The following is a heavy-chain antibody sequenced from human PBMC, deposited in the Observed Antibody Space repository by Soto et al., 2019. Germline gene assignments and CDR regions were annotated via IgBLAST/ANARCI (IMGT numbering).Heavy chain of an antibody. Sequence: SETLSLTCTVSGGSISSYYWSWIRQPPGKGLEWIGYIYYSGTTNYNPSLKSRVTISVDTSKNQFSLRLSSVTAADTAVYYCARAGGRYAITAYDVWGPGTLVTVS. CDR2: IYYSGTT. CDR1: GGSISSYY. CDR3: ARAGGRYAITAYDV. V-gene: IGHV4-59*01. J-gene: IGHJ3*01. D-gene: IGHD1-26*01.